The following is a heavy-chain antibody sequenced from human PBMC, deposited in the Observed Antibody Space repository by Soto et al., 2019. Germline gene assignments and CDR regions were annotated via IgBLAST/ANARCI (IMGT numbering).Heavy chain of an antibody. D-gene: IGHD3-10*01. J-gene: IGHJ6*02. CDR1: GGTFSSYA. CDR3: AGEGGEGYNHHYYYGMDV. Sequence: QVQLVQSGAEVKKPGSSVKVSCKASGGTFSSYAISWVRQAPGQGLEWMGGIIPIFGTANYAQKVQGRVTRTADXXKXPXXRELSSMRSEDTAVYYCAGEGGEGYNHHYYYGMDVWGQGTTVTVSS. V-gene: IGHV1-69*12. CDR2: IIPIFGTA.